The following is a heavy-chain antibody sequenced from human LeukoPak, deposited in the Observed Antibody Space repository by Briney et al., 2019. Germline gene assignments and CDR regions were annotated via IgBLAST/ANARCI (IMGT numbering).Heavy chain of an antibody. J-gene: IGHJ4*02. CDR1: GFTFSSYG. CDR2: ISYDGSNK. V-gene: IGHV3-30*03. CDR3: AREADYACLNY. D-gene: IGHD4-17*01. Sequence: GSLRLSCAASGFTFSSYGMHWVRQAPGKGLEWVAVISYDGSNKYYADSVKGRFTISRDNSKNTLYLQMNSLRAEDTAVYYCAREADYACLNYWGQGTLVTVSS.